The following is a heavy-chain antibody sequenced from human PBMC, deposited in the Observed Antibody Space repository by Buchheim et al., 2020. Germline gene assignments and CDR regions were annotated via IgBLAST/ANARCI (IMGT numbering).Heavy chain of an antibody. V-gene: IGHV3-33*01. Sequence: QVQLVNSGGGVVQPGRSLRLSCGASGFSFSSYAMHWVRQAPGKGLEWVALIWYDGSNKYYVDSVKGRFTISSTNSKNMLYLQMNSLRAEDTAIYYCARGSGYYGMVADFWGQGTL. CDR1: GFSFSSYA. J-gene: IGHJ4*02. CDR3: ARGSGYYGMVADF. D-gene: IGHD2-8*01. CDR2: IWYDGSNK.